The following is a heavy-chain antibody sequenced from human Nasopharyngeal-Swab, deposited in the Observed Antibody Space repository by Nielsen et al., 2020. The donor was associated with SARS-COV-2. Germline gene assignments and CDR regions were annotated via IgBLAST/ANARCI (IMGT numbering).Heavy chain of an antibody. V-gene: IGHV3-21*01. CDR1: GFTFNNYN. Sequence: GGSLRLSCAASGFTFNNYNFNWVRQAPGKGLEWVSSISSSSSYIYYADSMKGQFTISRDNAKNSLYLQMNSLRAEDTAVYYCARDGLDYDFWSAYFMDVWGQGTTVTVSS. J-gene: IGHJ6*02. D-gene: IGHD3-3*01. CDR3: ARDGLDYDFWSAYFMDV. CDR2: ISSSSSYI.